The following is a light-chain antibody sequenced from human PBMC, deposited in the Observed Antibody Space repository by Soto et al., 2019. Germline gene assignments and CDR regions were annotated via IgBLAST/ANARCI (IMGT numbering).Light chain of an antibody. J-gene: IGLJ1*01. V-gene: IGLV2-8*01. Sequence: QSALTQPPSASGSPGQSVTISCTGTSSDVGGYDYVSWYQQHPGEPPKLIIYGVDKRPSGVPDRFSGSKSGNTASLTVSGLQAEDEADYYCSSYAGSNTPLYVFGTGTKVTVL. CDR1: SSDVGGYDY. CDR2: GVD. CDR3: SSYAGSNTPLYV.